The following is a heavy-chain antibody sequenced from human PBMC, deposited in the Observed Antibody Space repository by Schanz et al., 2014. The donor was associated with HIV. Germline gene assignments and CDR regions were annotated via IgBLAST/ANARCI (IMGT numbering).Heavy chain of an antibody. CDR2: ISDDGSNK. V-gene: IGHV3-30*18. J-gene: IGHJ4*02. CDR1: GFTFSTYG. Sequence: QVQLVESGGGVVQPGRSLRLSCAASGFTFSTYGMHWVRQAPGKGLEWVAFISDDGSNKYYADSVKGRFTISRDNSKNTLYLQMSSLRVEDTAVYYCANEEVPNDYWGQGTLVTVSS. CDR3: ANEEVPNDY.